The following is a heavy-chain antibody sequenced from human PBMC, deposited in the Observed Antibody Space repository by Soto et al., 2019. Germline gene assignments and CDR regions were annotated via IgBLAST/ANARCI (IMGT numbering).Heavy chain of an antibody. CDR1: GFTFSDYD. J-gene: IGHJ6*02. D-gene: IGHD2-2*01. Sequence: QVQLVESGGGLVKPGGSLRLSCAGSGFTFSDYDMSWIRQAPGKGLEWVSYIRGTSSYTNYADSVKGRFTISRDNAKNSLYLQMNNRPAEDTAAYPCARDARGCSSIRCYRDHFYYGMDVWGQGTTVTVTS. CDR3: ARDARGCSSIRCYRDHFYYGMDV. V-gene: IGHV3-11*06. CDR2: IRGTSSYT.